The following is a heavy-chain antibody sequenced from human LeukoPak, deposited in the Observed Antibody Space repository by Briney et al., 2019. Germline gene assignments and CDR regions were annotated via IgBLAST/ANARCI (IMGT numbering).Heavy chain of an antibody. D-gene: IGHD3-3*01. CDR2: ISAYNGNT. CDR1: GYTFTSYG. J-gene: IGHJ3*02. Sequence: ASVKVSCKASGYTFTSYGISWVRQAPGQGLEWMGWISAYNGNTNYAQKLQGRVTMTTDTSTSTAYMELRSLRSDDTAVYYCARELYDFWSGYYNPKDAFDIWGQGTMATVSS. CDR3: ARELYDFWSGYYNPKDAFDI. V-gene: IGHV1-18*01.